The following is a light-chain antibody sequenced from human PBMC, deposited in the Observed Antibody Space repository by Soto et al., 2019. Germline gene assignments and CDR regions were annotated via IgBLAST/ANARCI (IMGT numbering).Light chain of an antibody. CDR1: QSVNSW. Sequence: DIQMTQSPSTQSASVGDRVTITCRASQSVNSWLAWYRQKPGKAPELLIYDASDLESGVPTRFSGSGSGTEFALTITSLQPDDFATYYCQQYKTYPWTFGQGTKV. CDR2: DAS. V-gene: IGKV1-5*01. J-gene: IGKJ1*01. CDR3: QQYKTYPWT.